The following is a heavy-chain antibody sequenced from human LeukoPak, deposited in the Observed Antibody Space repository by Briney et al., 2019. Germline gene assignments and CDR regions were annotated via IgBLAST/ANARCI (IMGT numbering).Heavy chain of an antibody. CDR1: GFTFSSYG. J-gene: IGHJ6*02. V-gene: IGHV3-30*18. D-gene: IGHD6-25*01. Sequence: GRSLRLSCAASGFTFSSYGIHWVRQAPGKGLEWVAVISYVGDDQFYAESVKGRLTISRDNSEKTVFLQMNSLRGEDTAVYYCAKDRSSGPHYYYGMDVWGQGTTVIVSS. CDR3: AKDRSSGPHYYYGMDV. CDR2: ISYVGDDQ.